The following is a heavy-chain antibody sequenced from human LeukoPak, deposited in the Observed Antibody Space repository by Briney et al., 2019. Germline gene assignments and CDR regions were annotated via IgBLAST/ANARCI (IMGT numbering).Heavy chain of an antibody. V-gene: IGHV1-8*01. CDR3: ARAGRQWLVPGGMDV. CDR2: MNPNSGNT. D-gene: IGHD6-19*01. J-gene: IGHJ6*02. Sequence: ASVKVSCKASGYTFTSYDINWLRQASGQGLEWMGWMNPNSGNTGYAQKFQGRFTMTRNTSISTAYMELSSLRSEDTAVYYCARAGRQWLVPGGMDVWGQGTTVTVSS. CDR1: GYTFTSYD.